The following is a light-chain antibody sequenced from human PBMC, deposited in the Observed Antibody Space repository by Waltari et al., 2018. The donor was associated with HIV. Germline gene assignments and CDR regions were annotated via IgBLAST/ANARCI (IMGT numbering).Light chain of an antibody. Sequence: DIVMTQSPDSLAVSLGERATFNCRSSRTVLSNSDNRNYLAWYKQKTGQSPNVLIYSASPRQSEVPDRFSASGSGTNFSLTISSLQAADVAVYYCQQYYTVRPTFGGGTKVEIK. CDR2: SAS. CDR1: RTVLSNSDNRNY. J-gene: IGKJ4*01. CDR3: QQYYTVRPT. V-gene: IGKV4-1*01.